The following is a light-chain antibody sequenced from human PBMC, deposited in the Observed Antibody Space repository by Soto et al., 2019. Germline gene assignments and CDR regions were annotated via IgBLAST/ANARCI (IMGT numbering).Light chain of an antibody. Sequence: DIQMTQSPSTLSASVGDRVSITCRASQSINCWLAWYQQKPGKAPNLLIYDASNLESGVPSRFSGSGSGTEFTLTISSLQPDDFATYYCQQYNSYWTFGQGTKVEIK. V-gene: IGKV1-5*01. J-gene: IGKJ1*01. CDR1: QSINCW. CDR2: DAS. CDR3: QQYNSYWT.